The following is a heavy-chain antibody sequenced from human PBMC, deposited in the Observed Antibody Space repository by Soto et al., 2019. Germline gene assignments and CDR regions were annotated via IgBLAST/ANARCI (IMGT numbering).Heavy chain of an antibody. D-gene: IGHD6-13*01. CDR2: IDQDGGET. Sequence: EVQLVESGGDLVQPGGSLRLSCAASGFTFTSYWMAWVRLAPGNGLEWVANIDQDGGETNYVDSVKGRFTISRDNAKNSLFLQMNSLRAEDTAVYCWAREAAFTRFDYWGQGTLVNVSS. V-gene: IGHV3-7*01. J-gene: IGHJ4*02. CDR3: AREAAFTRFDY. CDR1: GFTFTSYW.